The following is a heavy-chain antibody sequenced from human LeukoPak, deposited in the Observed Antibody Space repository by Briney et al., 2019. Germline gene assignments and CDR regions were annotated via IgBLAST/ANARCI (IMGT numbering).Heavy chain of an antibody. V-gene: IGHV1-2*02. J-gene: IGHJ5*02. CDR2: INPNSGGT. CDR1: GYTFTGYY. CDR3: ARDFSSSGGSCYPGGRYNWFDP. Sequence: ASVKVSCKASGYTFTGYYMHWVRQAPGQGLEWMGWINPNSGGTNYAQKFQGRVTMTRDTSISTAYMELSRLRSDATAVYYCARDFSSSGGSCYPGGRYNWFDPWGQGTLVTVSS. D-gene: IGHD2-15*01.